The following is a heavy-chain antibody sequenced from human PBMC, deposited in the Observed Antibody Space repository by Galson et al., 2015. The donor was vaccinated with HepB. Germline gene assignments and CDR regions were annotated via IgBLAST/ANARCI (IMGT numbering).Heavy chain of an antibody. Sequence: SLRLSCAASGFTFSSYAMSWVRQAPGKGLEWVSAISGSGGSTYYADSVKGRFTISRDNSKNTLYLQMNSLRAEDTAVYYCAKEVLYGGNRALYFDYWGQGTLVTVSS. J-gene: IGHJ4*02. CDR3: AKEVLYGGNRALYFDY. CDR1: GFTFSSYA. D-gene: IGHD4-23*01. CDR2: ISGSGGST. V-gene: IGHV3-23*01.